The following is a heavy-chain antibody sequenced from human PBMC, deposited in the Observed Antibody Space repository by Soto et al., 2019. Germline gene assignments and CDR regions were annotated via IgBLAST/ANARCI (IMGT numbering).Heavy chain of an antibody. Sequence: PGKGLEWIGEINHSGSTNYNPSLKSRVTISVDTSKNQFSLKLSSVTAADTAVYYCARGRITIFGVVIILDYWGQGTLVTVSS. CDR2: INHSGST. D-gene: IGHD3-3*01. J-gene: IGHJ4*02. CDR3: ARGRITIFGVVIILDY. V-gene: IGHV4-34*01.